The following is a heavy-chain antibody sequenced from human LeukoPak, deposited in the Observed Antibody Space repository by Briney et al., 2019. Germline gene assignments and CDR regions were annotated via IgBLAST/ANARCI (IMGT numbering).Heavy chain of an antibody. Sequence: PGGSLILSCVVSGFTFSSYWMSWVRQAPGKGLEWVANIKQDGSEKYYVDSVKGRFTMSRDNAKNSLYLQMNSLRAEDTAVYYCARVQWELRGVGSYFEYWGQGALVTVSS. CDR3: ARVQWELRGVGSYFEY. D-gene: IGHD1-26*01. CDR2: IKQDGSEK. J-gene: IGHJ4*02. CDR1: GFTFSSYW. V-gene: IGHV3-7*01.